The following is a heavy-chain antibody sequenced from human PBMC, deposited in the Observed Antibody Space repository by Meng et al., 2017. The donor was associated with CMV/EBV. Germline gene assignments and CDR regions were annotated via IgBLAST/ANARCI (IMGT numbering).Heavy chain of an antibody. CDR3: ARTGKKWELLPYYYYYGMDV. CDR2: SNAGNGNT. V-gene: IGHV1-3*02. J-gene: IGHJ6*02. CDR1: GYTFTSYA. Sequence: ASVKVSCKASGYTFTSYAMHWVRQAPGQRLEWMGWSNAGNGNTKYSQEFQGRVTITRDTSASTAYMELSSLRSEDMAVYYCARTGKKWELLPYYYYYGMDVWGQGTTVTVSS. D-gene: IGHD1-26*01.